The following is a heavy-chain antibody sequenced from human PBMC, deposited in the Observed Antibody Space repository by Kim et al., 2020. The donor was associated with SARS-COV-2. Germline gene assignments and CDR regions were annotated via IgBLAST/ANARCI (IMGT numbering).Heavy chain of an antibody. V-gene: IGHV4-4*02. CDR3: ARVAFYYDSGRHYNVQLHP. CDR1: GGSISTNNW. D-gene: IGHD3-10*01. J-gene: IGHJ5*02. Sequence: SETLSLTCAVSGGSISTNNWWTWVRQPPGKGLEWIGEVYHSGLTNYNASLKSRVTISVDKSKNEFYLNLNSVTAADTAVYYCARVAFYYDSGRHYNVQLHPWGPGTLFTASS. CDR2: VYHSGLT.